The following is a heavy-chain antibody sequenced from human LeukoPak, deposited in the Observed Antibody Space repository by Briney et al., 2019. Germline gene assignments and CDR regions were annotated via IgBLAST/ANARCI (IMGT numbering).Heavy chain of an antibody. CDR3: ARDRTYDSSGYSPGY. J-gene: IGHJ4*02. CDR1: GFTFSDYY. CDR2: ISSSGSTI. D-gene: IGHD3-22*01. V-gene: IGHV3-11*01. Sequence: GGSLRLSCAASGFTFSDYYMSWIRQAPGKGLEWVSYISSSGSTIYYADSVKGRFTISRDNDKNSLYLQMNSLRAEDTAVYYCARDRTYDSSGYSPGYWGQGTLVTVSS.